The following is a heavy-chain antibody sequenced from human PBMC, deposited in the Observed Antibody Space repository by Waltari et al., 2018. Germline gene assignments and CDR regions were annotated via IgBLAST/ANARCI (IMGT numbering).Heavy chain of an antibody. D-gene: IGHD4-4*01. CDR3: ARDFPTVSPSYYYYYGMDV. CDR2: IKQDGSEK. J-gene: IGHJ6*02. CDR1: GFTFSSYW. V-gene: IGHV3-7*04. Sequence: EVQLVESGGGLVQPGGSLRLSCAASGFTFSSYWMSWVRQAPGKGLGVVANIKQDGSEKYYVDAVKGRFTISRDNAKNSLYLQMNSLRAEDTAVYYCARDFPTVSPSYYYYYGMDVWGQGTTVTVSS.